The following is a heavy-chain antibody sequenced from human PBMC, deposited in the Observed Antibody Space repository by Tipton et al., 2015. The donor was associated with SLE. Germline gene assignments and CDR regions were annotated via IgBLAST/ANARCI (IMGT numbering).Heavy chain of an antibody. Sequence: TLSLTCTVSGGSISSYYWSWIRRPPGKGLEWIGYIYTSGSTNYNPSLKSRVTISVDTSKNQFSLKLSSVTAADTAVHYCASDGLGSLDPWGQGTLVTVSS. D-gene: IGHD3-16*01. V-gene: IGHV4-4*09. CDR2: IYTSGST. CDR1: GGSISSYY. J-gene: IGHJ5*02. CDR3: ASDGLGSLDP.